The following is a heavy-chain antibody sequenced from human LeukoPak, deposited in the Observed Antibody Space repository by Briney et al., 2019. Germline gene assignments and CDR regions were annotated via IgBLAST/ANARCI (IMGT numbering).Heavy chain of an antibody. Sequence: SETLSLTCTVSGGSISSYYWSWLRQPPGKGLEWIGYIYYSGSTNYNPSLKSRVTISVDTSKNQFSLKLSSVTAADTAVYYCARDLMGAAGENWFDPWGQGTLVTVSS. CDR3: ARDLMGAAGENWFDP. V-gene: IGHV4-59*01. D-gene: IGHD6-13*01. CDR1: GGSISSYY. CDR2: IYYSGST. J-gene: IGHJ5*02.